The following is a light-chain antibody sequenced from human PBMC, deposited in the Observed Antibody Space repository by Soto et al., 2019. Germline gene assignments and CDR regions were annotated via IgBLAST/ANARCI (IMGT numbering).Light chain of an antibody. CDR3: PQSITAPLN. J-gene: IGKJ4*01. Sequence: DIQMTQSPSSLSASVGDRVTITCRASQSIDNYLNWYQQKSGKAPQLLIYSASHLKSGVPSRFSGGGYGTDFILTISSLQPEDSAIYFCPQSITAPLNFGGGTKVEIK. CDR1: QSIDNY. V-gene: IGKV1-39*01. CDR2: SAS.